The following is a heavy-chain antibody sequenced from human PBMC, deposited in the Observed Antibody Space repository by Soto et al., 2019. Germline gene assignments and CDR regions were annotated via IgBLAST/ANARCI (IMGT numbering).Heavy chain of an antibody. Sequence: SVKVSCKASGGTFSSYAISWVRQAPGQGLEWMGGIIPIFGTANYAQKFQGRVTITADESTSTAYMELSSLRSEDTAVYYCARVVDYGDKQPFDYWGQGTLATVS. V-gene: IGHV1-69*13. CDR3: ARVVDYGDKQPFDY. CDR1: GGTFSSYA. CDR2: IIPIFGTA. J-gene: IGHJ4*02. D-gene: IGHD4-17*01.